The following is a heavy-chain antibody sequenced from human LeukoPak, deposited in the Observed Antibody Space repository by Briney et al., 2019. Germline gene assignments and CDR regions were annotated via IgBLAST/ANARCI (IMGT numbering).Heavy chain of an antibody. CDR3: AREAAALYYYEY. CDR2: LNPNSGYT. J-gene: IGHJ4*02. Sequence: ASVKVSCKASGYTFTSLDINWVRQATGQGHEWMGWLNPNSGYTGYAQQFQGRVTISADESTTTAYMELSSLRSEDTAIYYCAREAAALYYYEYWGQGTLVTVSS. D-gene: IGHD2-15*01. V-gene: IGHV1-8*03. CDR1: GYTFTSLD.